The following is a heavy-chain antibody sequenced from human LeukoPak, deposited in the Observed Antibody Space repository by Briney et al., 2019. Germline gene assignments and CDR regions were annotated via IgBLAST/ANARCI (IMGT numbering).Heavy chain of an antibody. CDR3: ARARGSFPFYYMDV. V-gene: IGHV3-20*04. CDR2: IKWNGDST. D-gene: IGHD1-26*01. CDR1: GFSFDDYG. Sequence: PGGSLRLSCAASGFSFDDYGMSWVRQAPGKGPEWVSSIKWNGDSTGYADSVKGRFTISRDNVKNSLYLQMNSLRVEDTALYYCARARGSFPFYYMDVWGQGTTVTVSS. J-gene: IGHJ6*03.